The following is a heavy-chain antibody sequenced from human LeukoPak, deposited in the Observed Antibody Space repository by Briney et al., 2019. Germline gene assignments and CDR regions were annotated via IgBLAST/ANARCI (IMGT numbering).Heavy chain of an antibody. CDR3: ARDGGDDAFDI. V-gene: IGHV3-48*03. CDR2: ISSSGSTI. D-gene: IGHD3-10*01. CDR1: GFTFSSYE. J-gene: IGHJ3*02. Sequence: GGSLRLSCAASGFTFSSYEMNWVRQAPGKGLEWVSYISSSGSTIYSADSVKGRFTISRDNAKNSLYLQMNSLRAEDTAVYYCARDGGDDAFDIWGQGTMVTVSS.